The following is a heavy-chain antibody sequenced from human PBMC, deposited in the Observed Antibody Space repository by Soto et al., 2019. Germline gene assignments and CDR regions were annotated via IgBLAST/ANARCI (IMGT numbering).Heavy chain of an antibody. V-gene: IGHV4-59*12. CDR1: GGSISSYY. CDR2: IYHSGRT. J-gene: IGHJ6*02. D-gene: IGHD1-26*01. CDR3: ARVSGSYYYGMDV. Sequence: SETLSLTCTVSGGSISSYYWSWIRQPPGKGLEWIGEIYHSGRTNYNPSLKSRVTISADTSKNQLSLKLSSVTAADTAVYYCARVSGSYYYGMDVWGQGTTVTVSS.